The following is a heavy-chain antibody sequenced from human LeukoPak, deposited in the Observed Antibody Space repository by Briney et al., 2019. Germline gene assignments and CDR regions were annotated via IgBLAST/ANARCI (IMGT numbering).Heavy chain of an antibody. V-gene: IGHV1-18*01. Sequence: ASVKVSCKASGYTFTSYGISWVRQAPGQGLEWMGWISAYNGNTNHAQKLQGRVTMTTDTSTSTAYMELRSLRSDDTAVYYCARVRDWSGYYYYFDYWGQGTLVTVSS. J-gene: IGHJ4*02. CDR3: ARVRDWSGYYYYFDY. CDR2: ISAYNGNT. D-gene: IGHD3-3*01. CDR1: GYTFTSYG.